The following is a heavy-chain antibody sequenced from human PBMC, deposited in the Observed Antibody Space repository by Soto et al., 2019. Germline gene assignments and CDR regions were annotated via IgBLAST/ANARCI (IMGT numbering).Heavy chain of an antibody. D-gene: IGHD1-7*01. CDR1: GGTFSSYA. J-gene: IGHJ6*02. CDR3: ARRAGTTNYYYGMDV. V-gene: IGHV1-69*06. CDR2: IIPIFGTA. Sequence: SVKVSCKASGGTFSSYAISWVRQAPGQGLEWMGGIIPIFGTANYAQKFQGRVTITADKSTSTAYMELSSLRSEDTAVYYCARRAGTTNYYYGMDVWGQGTTVTVYS.